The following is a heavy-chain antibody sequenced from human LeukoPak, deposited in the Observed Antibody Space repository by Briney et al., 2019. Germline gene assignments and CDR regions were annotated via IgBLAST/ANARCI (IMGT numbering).Heavy chain of an antibody. CDR3: VMAISGYDPQRFDY. CDR2: ISSNGGST. D-gene: IGHD5-12*01. V-gene: IGHV3-64D*09. CDR1: GFTLSSYA. Sequence: GGSLRLSCSASGFTLSSYAMHWVRQAPGKGLKYVSAISSNGGSTFYADSVRGRFTISRDDSKNTLYLQMSSLRPEDTAVYYCVMAISGYDPQRFDYWGQGTLVTVSS. J-gene: IGHJ4*02.